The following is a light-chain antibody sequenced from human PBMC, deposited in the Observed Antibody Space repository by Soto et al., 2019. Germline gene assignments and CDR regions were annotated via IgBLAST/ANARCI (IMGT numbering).Light chain of an antibody. CDR3: QQYGRTPPT. CDR1: QSVSSNY. J-gene: IGKJ1*01. Sequence: EVVLTQSPGTLSLSPGERATLSCRASQSVSSNYLAWYQQKPGQAPRLLIYAASRRAAGIPDSFSGSGSGTDFTLTISGLEPEDFAVYFCQQYGRTPPTFGQGTKV. CDR2: AAS. V-gene: IGKV3-20*01.